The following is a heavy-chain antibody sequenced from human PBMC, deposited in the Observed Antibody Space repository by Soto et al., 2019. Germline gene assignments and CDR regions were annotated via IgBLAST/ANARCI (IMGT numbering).Heavy chain of an antibody. D-gene: IGHD3-22*01. CDR2: ISGDGSRT. CDR1: GFSFGTYA. J-gene: IGHJ4*01. V-gene: IGHV3-23*01. CDR3: AKDLYFDSNSWRLDS. Sequence: PVGSLRLSCAASGFSFGTYAMTWVRQAPGKGLEWVSTISGDGSRTYYADFVEGRFVISRDSSKDTLYLQMDSLRAGDTALYYCAKDLYFDSNSWRLDSWGHGIQVTVSS.